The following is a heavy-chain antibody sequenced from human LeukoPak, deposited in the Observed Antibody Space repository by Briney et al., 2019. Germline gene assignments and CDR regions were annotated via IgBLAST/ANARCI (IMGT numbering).Heavy chain of an antibody. Sequence: GGSLRLSCAASGFTFSNYKMHWVRQAPGKGLEWVSYLTGIGNTIDYAGSVRGRFTISRDNAKNSLYLQMNSLRVEDTAVYFCAREGSPDCHSDYWGQGTLVTVSS. CDR2: LTGIGNTI. CDR1: GFTFSNYK. J-gene: IGHJ4*02. CDR3: AREGSPDCHSDY. V-gene: IGHV3-48*03. D-gene: IGHD2-21*02.